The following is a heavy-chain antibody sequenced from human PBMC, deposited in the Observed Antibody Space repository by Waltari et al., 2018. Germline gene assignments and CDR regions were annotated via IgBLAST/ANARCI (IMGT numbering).Heavy chain of an antibody. J-gene: IGHJ4*02. D-gene: IGHD3-10*01. CDR2: IRSKAYGATT. V-gene: IGHV3-49*04. CDR3: TRMNYGSGSNLFDF. CDR1: GFPFGADG. Sequence: EVQLVESGGALVQPGRSLRLSCKTSGFPFGADGLSWVRKTPGRGLEWLGLIRSKAYGATTEYAASVKGRFTFSRDDSESIAYLQLNSLKTEDTAIYFCTRMNYGSGSNLFDFWGQGTLVTVSS.